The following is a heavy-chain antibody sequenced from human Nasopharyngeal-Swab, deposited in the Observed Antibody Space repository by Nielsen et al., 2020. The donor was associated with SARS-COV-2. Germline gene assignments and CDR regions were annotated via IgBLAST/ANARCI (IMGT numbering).Heavy chain of an antibody. CDR2: IYPGDSNT. D-gene: IGHD2-2*03. Sequence: GESLKISCTVSGCVFSSYWIGWVRHMPGKGLELMGIIYPGDSNTRYSPSFQGQVPMSADKSINTAYLQWSSLKASDTAMYYCARGGRVGSNSFLDYWGQGTLVTVSS. V-gene: IGHV5-51*01. CDR3: ARGGRVGSNSFLDY. J-gene: IGHJ4*02. CDR1: GCVFSSYW.